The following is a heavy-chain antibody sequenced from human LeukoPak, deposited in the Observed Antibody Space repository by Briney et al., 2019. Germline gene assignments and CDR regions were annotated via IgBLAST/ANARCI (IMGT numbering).Heavy chain of an antibody. V-gene: IGHV3-30*18. CDR1: GFTFSSYA. J-gene: IGHJ4*02. CDR2: ISYDGINK. Sequence: PGRSLRLSCAASGFTFSSYAMHWVRQAPGKGLEWVAVISYDGINKYYADSVKGRFTISRDNSKNTLFLQMNSLRVEDTAVYYCAKGYCSSTSCLKTDWGQGTLVTVSS. D-gene: IGHD2-2*01. CDR3: AKGYCSSTSCLKTD.